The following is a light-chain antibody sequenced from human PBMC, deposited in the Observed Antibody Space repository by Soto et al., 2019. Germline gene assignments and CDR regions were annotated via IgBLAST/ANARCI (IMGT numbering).Light chain of an antibody. CDR1: SSDVGGYNY. CDR2: EVS. Sequence: QSVLTQPPSASGSPGQSVTISCTGTSSDVGGYNYVSWYQQHPGKAPKLMIYEVSKRPSGVPDRFSGSKSGNTASLTVSGLQAEDEADYYCSSYAGSNNPNYVLGTGAKVTVL. J-gene: IGLJ1*01. CDR3: SSYAGSNNPNYV. V-gene: IGLV2-8*01.